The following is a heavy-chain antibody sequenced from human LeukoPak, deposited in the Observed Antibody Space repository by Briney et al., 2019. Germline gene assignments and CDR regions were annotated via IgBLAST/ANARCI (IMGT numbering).Heavy chain of an antibody. J-gene: IGHJ4*02. CDR3: ARRIAAAGPFDY. Sequence: ASVKVSCKASNYTFTNYGISWVRQAPGQGLEWMGWISAYNGNTNYAQKFQGRVTMTRDTSISTAYMELSRLRSDDTAVYYCARRIAAAGPFDYWGQGTLVTVSS. V-gene: IGHV1-18*01. CDR1: NYTFTNYG. D-gene: IGHD6-13*01. CDR2: ISAYNGNT.